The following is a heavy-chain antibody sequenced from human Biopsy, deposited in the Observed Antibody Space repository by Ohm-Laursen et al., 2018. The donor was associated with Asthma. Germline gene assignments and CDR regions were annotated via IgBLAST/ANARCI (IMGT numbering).Heavy chain of an antibody. Sequence: GATVKLSCKPSGYTFNSAGITWGRQAPGQGLEWMGWISVYNGNTKVAQKLQDRVTMITDTSTSTAYMELRSLRSDDTAVYFCARAVDYSHYYGIDVWGQGTTVTVS. V-gene: IGHV1-18*01. CDR3: ARAVDYSHYYGIDV. CDR1: GYTFNSAG. D-gene: IGHD3-10*01. J-gene: IGHJ6*02. CDR2: ISVYNGNT.